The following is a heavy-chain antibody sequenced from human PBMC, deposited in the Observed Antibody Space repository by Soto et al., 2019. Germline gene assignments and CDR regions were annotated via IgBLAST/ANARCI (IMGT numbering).Heavy chain of an antibody. CDR2: IWYDGSNK. Sequence: QVQLVESGEGVVQPGRSRRLSCAASGFTFSSYGMHWVRQAPGKGLEWVAVIWYDGSNKYYADSVKGRFTISRDNSKNTLYLQMNSLRAEDTAVYYCAREPVPYYYYGMDVWGQGTTVTVSS. D-gene: IGHD2-2*01. CDR1: GFTFSSYG. V-gene: IGHV3-33*01. CDR3: AREPVPYYYYGMDV. J-gene: IGHJ6*02.